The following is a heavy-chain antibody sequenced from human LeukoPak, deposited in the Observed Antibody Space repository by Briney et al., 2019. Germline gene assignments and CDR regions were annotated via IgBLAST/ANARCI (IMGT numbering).Heavy chain of an antibody. Sequence: SETLSLTCTVSGGSIRSYYWSWIRQPPGKGLEWIGYIYYSGSTNYNPSLKSRVTISVDTSKNQFSLKLSSVTAADTAVYYCAMHGWYYSIDYWGQGTLVTVSS. CDR1: GGSIRSYY. J-gene: IGHJ4*02. V-gene: IGHV4-59*01. CDR2: IYYSGST. D-gene: IGHD6-19*01. CDR3: AMHGWYYSIDY.